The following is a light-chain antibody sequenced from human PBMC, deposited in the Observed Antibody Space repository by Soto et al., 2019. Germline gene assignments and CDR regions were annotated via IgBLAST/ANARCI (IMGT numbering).Light chain of an antibody. J-gene: IGKJ3*01. V-gene: IGKV1-9*01. CDR1: QGITND. Sequence: DIQLTQSPSFLSASVGDRVTITCRASQGITNDLAWYQQKPGRDPKLLIYAASSLQRGVPSTFSGSGFGTEFTLTISSLQPVDCATYFCQQFNSDPFTFCPGTTVDFK. CDR2: AAS. CDR3: QQFNSDPFT.